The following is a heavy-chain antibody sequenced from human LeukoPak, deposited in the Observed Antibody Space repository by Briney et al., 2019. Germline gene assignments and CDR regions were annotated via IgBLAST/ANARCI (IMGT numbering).Heavy chain of an antibody. CDR1: GGSISSSSYY. CDR2: IYYSGST. J-gene: IGHJ4*02. V-gene: IGHV4-39*07. CDR3: ARAYYDFWSGYYTE. Sequence: PSETLSLTCTVSGGSISSSSYYWGWIRQPPGKGLEWIGSIYYSGSTYYNPSLKSRVTISVDTSKNQFSLKLSSVTAADTAVYYCARAYYDFWSGYYTEWGQGTLVTVSS. D-gene: IGHD3-3*01.